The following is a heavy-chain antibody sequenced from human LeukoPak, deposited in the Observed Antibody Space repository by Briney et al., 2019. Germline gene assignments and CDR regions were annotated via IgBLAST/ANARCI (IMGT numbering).Heavy chain of an antibody. Sequence: ASVKVSCKASGYTFTGYYMHWVRQAPGQGLEWMGWINPNSGGTNYAQKFQGRVTMTRDTSISTAYMELSGLRSDDTAVYYCARVVGGNYYGSETDDYWGQGTLVTVSS. J-gene: IGHJ4*02. CDR3: ARVVGGNYYGSETDDY. D-gene: IGHD3-10*01. CDR1: GYTFTGYY. CDR2: INPNSGGT. V-gene: IGHV1-2*02.